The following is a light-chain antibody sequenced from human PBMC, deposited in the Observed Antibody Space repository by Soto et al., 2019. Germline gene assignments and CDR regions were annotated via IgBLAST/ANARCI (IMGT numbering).Light chain of an antibody. CDR1: KLGDKY. CDR3: QAWDSSNVV. CDR2: QDS. J-gene: IGLJ2*01. V-gene: IGLV3-1*01. Sequence: SYDLTQPPSVSVSPGQTASITCSGDKLGDKYACWYQQKPGQSPVLVIYQDSKRPSGIPERFSGSNSGNTATLTISGTQAMDEADYYCQAWDSSNVVFGGGTKVTVL.